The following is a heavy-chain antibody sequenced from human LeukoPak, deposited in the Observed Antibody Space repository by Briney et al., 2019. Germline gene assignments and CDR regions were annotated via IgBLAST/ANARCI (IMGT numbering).Heavy chain of an antibody. V-gene: IGHV3-48*04. CDR2: ISNSSSTI. Sequence: GGSLRLSCAASGLTFSSYSMNWVRQAPGKGLEWISYISNSSSTIYYADSVKGRFTISRDNAKNSLYLQMNSLRAEDTAVYYCAREPMDYWGQGTLVTVSS. CDR3: AREPMDY. CDR1: GLTFSSYS. J-gene: IGHJ4*02.